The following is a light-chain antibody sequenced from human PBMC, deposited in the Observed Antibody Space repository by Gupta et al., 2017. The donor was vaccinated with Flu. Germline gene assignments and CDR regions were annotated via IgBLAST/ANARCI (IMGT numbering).Light chain of an antibody. V-gene: IGKV2-28*01. Sequence: DIVMTQSPLSLPVTPGEPASISCRSSQSLLHINGYNYLDWYLQKPGQSPQLLLFLGSQRASGVPDRFSGSGSGTAFTLQIIRMVAADVGTYYCWLCLPTPHVFGGGTKLEIK. J-gene: IGKJ4*01. CDR2: LGS. CDR3: WLCLPTPHV. CDR1: QSLLHINGYNY.